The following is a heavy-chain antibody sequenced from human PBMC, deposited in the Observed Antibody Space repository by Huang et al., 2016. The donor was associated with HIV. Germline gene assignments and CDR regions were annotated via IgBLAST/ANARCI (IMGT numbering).Heavy chain of an antibody. CDR3: AKVTLGFDY. V-gene: IGHV3-30*02. D-gene: IGHD2-15*01. CDR2: IKYDGTKK. CDR1: GFTVSSYG. J-gene: IGHJ4*02. Sequence: QVQLVESGGGVVQPGGSVRLSCATSGFTVSSYGMHWVRQAPGLGLEWVAVIKYDGTKKYYADSVKGRFNISRDNSKNMLHLQMNNLRVEDTAAYFCAKVTLGFDYWGQGTWVTVSS.